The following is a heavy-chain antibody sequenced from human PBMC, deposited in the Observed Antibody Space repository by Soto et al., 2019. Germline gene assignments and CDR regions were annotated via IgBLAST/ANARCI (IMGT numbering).Heavy chain of an antibody. CDR3: AGTIAAAGTGYYYYGMDV. CDR2: IYPGDSDT. D-gene: IGHD6-13*01. CDR1: GYSFTSYW. J-gene: IGHJ6*02. Sequence: GESLKISCKGSGYSFTSYWIGWVRQMPGKGLEWMGIIYPGDSDTRYSPSFQGQVTISADKSISTAYLQWSSLKASDTAMYYCAGTIAAAGTGYYYYGMDVWGQGTTVTVSS. V-gene: IGHV5-51*01.